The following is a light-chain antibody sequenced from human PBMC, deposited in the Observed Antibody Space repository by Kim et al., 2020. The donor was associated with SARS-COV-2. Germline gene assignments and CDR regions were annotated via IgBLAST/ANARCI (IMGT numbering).Light chain of an antibody. Sequence: GQSITISCTGTSSDVGSYNLVSWYQQHPGKAPKRMIYEGSKRPSGVSKRFSGSKSGNTASLTISGLQAEDEADYYCCSYAGSSTWVFGGGTQLTVL. CDR3: CSYAGSSTWV. CDR2: EGS. CDR1: SSDVGSYNL. V-gene: IGLV2-23*01. J-gene: IGLJ3*02.